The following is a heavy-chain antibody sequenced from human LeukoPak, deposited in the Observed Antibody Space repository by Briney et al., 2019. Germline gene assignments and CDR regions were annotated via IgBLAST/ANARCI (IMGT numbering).Heavy chain of an antibody. Sequence: SVKVSCKASGYTFTSYYMHWVRQAPGQGLEWMGRIIPILGIANYAQKFQGRVTITADKSTSTAYMELSSLRSEDTAVYYCARGQDLLRYFEANYFDYWGQGTLVTVSS. CDR2: IIPILGIA. CDR3: ARGQDLLRYFEANYFDY. D-gene: IGHD3-9*01. J-gene: IGHJ4*02. V-gene: IGHV1-69*04. CDR1: GYTFTSYY.